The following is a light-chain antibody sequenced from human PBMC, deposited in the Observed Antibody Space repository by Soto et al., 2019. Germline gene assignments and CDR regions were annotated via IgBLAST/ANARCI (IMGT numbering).Light chain of an antibody. CDR1: QSVRSGY. CDR2: GAS. J-gene: IGKJ4*01. CDR3: HQYGNSPLT. V-gene: IGKV3-20*01. Sequence: EIVLTQSPGTLSLSPGERATLSCRASQSVRSGYLAWYQQKPGQAPRLLIVGASSRATGLPDRFSGGGSETDFTLTISRLEPEDFALYYCHQYGNSPLTFGGGTKVEIK.